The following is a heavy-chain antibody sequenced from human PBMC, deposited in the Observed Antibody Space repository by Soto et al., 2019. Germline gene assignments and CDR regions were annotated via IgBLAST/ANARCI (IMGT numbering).Heavy chain of an antibody. D-gene: IGHD5-12*01. CDR2: INSDGSST. V-gene: IGHV3-74*01. J-gene: IGHJ4*02. CDR3: AKGYSGYDYAN. CDR1: GFTFSSYW. Sequence: VGSLRLSCAASGFTFSSYWMHWVRQAPGKGLVWVSRINSDGSSTTYADSVKGRFTISRDNAKNTLYLQMNSLSAEDTAVYFCAKGYSGYDYANWGQGSLVTVSS.